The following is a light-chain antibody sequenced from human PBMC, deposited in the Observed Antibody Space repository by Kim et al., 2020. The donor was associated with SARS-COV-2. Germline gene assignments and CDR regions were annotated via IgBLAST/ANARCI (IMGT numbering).Light chain of an antibody. V-gene: IGKV1-8*01. CDR2: TAS. Sequence: ASTGDRVTITCRASQGISRYLAWYQQKPGKAPNLLICTASTLQSGVPSRFSGSGSGTDFTLTISCLQSEDFATYYCQQYYSYPRTFGQGTKVDIK. CDR1: QGISRY. J-gene: IGKJ1*01. CDR3: QQYYSYPRT.